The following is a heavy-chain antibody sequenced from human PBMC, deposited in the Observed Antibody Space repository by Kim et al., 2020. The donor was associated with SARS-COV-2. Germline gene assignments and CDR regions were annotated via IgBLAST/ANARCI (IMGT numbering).Heavy chain of an antibody. CDR3: ARGIVGATWFDP. V-gene: IGHV6-1*01. Sequence: DQAVSLKSRITNNPDTSKNQFALQLNSVTPEDTAVYYCARGIVGATWFDPWGQGTLVTVSS. D-gene: IGHD1-26*01. J-gene: IGHJ5*02.